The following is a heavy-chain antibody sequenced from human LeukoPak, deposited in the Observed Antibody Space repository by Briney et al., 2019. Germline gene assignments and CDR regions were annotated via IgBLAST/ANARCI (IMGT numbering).Heavy chain of an antibody. CDR2: INSDGSST. V-gene: IGHV3-74*01. D-gene: IGHD5-18*01. Sequence: PGGSLRLSCAASGFTFSSYWMHWVRQAPGKGLVWVSRINSDGSSTSYADSVKGRFTISRDNSKNTLYLQMNSLRAEDTAVYYCARDSGYSYGYFYYYYYGMDVWGQGTTVTVSS. CDR1: GFTFSSYW. CDR3: ARDSGYSYGYFYYYYYGMDV. J-gene: IGHJ6*02.